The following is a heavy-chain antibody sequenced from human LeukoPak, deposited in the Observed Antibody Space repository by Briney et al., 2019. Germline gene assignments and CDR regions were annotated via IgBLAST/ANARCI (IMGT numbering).Heavy chain of an antibody. CDR2: IGGAGGDI. D-gene: IGHD4-17*01. V-gene: IGHV3-23*01. CDR1: GFSFNNYA. CDR3: AKYAPPTTALTRFFDD. J-gene: IGHJ4*02. Sequence: PGGSLRPSCAASGFSFNNYAMVWVRQTPGKGLEWVSVIGGAGGDIHYADSVKDRFSISRDNSKNTLYLQMNSLRAEDTAVYYCAKYAPPTTALTRFFDDWGQGTLVTVSS.